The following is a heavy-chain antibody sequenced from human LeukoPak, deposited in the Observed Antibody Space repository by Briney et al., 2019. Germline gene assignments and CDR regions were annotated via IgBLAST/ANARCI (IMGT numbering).Heavy chain of an antibody. D-gene: IGHD3-10*01. V-gene: IGHV4-4*02. CDR2: IYYSGST. CDR3: ARGDAVSGTRFDP. Sequence: KPSGTLSLTCGVSGGSISNTNWWSWVRQHPGKGLEWIGYIYYSGSTYYNPSLKSRLTISVDTSKNQFSLKLSSVTAADTAVYYCARGDAVSGTRFDPWGQGTLVTVSS. CDR1: GGSISNTNW. J-gene: IGHJ5*02.